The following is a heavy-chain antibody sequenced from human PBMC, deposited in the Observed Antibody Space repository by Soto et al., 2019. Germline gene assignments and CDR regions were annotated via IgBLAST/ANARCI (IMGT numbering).Heavy chain of an antibody. CDR2: IIPVFETR. D-gene: IGHD4-4*01. CDR1: GYTFTHYY. CDR3: SFHSDSNSYSRFDF. Sequence: QVQLVQSGAEVKKPGASVKVSCKTSGYTFTHYYMHWVRLAPGQGLEWMGGIIPVFETRTYAQKFQGRVTITADDSTSTVSMEMSNLRSEDTAVYFCSFHSDSNSYSRFDFWGQGTLVTVSS. J-gene: IGHJ4*02. V-gene: IGHV1-46*01.